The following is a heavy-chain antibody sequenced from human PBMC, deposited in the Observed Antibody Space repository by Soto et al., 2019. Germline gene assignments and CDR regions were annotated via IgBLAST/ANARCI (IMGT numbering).Heavy chain of an antibody. V-gene: IGHV3-30*18. CDR1: GFTFSSYG. D-gene: IGHD6-13*01. CDR2: ISYDGSNK. J-gene: IGHJ4*02. Sequence: QVQLVESGGGVVQPGRSLRLSCAASGFTFSSYGMHWVRQAPGKGLAWVAGISYDGSNKYYADSVKGRFTISRDNSKNTLYLQMNSLRAEDTAVYDCAKEGRAAAGGGPDYWGQGTLVTVSS. CDR3: AKEGRAAAGGGPDY.